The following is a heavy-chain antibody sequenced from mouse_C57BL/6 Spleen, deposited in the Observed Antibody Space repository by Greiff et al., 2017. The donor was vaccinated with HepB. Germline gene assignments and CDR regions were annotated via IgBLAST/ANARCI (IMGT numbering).Heavy chain of an antibody. Sequence: EVQLQQSGPELVKPGASVKIPCKASGYTFTDYNMDWVKQSHGKSLEWIGDINPNNGGTIYNQKFKGKATLTVDKSSSTAYMELRSLTSEDTAVYYCARRVAKGWYFDVWGTRTTVTVSS. CDR1: GYTFTDYN. CDR2: INPNNGGT. D-gene: IGHD1-1*02. V-gene: IGHV1-18*01. J-gene: IGHJ1*03. CDR3: ARRVAKGWYFDV.